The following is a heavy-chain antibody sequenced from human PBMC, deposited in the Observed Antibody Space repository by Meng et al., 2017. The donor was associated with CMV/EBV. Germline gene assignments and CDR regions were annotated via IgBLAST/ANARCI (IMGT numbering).Heavy chain of an antibody. CDR2: ISSSGSTI. J-gene: IGHJ6*02. V-gene: IGHV3-48*03. D-gene: IGHD1-26*01. CDR1: GFTFSSYE. CDR3: ARHREGLDYYYGMDV. Sequence: GESLKISCAASGFTFSSYEMNWVRQAPGKGLEWVSYISSSGSTIYYADSVKGRFTISRDNAKNSLYLQMNSLRAEDTAVYYCARHREGLDYYYGMDVWGQGTTVTVSS.